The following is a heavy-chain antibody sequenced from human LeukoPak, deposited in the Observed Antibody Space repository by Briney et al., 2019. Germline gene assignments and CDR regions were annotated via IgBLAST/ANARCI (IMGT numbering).Heavy chain of an antibody. J-gene: IGHJ4*02. Sequence: ASVKVSCKASGYTFTSYYMHWVRQAPGQGLEWMGIINPSGGSTSYAQKFQGRVTMTRDTSTSTVYMELSSLRSEDTAVYYCATLRGGQLERNYWGQGTLVTVSS. CDR2: INPSGGST. D-gene: IGHD1-1*01. CDR1: GYTFTSYY. CDR3: ATLRGGQLERNY. V-gene: IGHV1-46*01.